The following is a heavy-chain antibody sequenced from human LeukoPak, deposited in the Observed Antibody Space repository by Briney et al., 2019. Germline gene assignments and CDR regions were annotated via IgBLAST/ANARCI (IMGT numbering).Heavy chain of an antibody. CDR2: IYHSGST. Sequence: SETLSLTCAVSGGSISSSNWWSWVRQPPGKGLEWIGEIYHSGSTNYNPSLQSRVTISVDTSKNQFSLKLSSVTAADTAVYYCARERFRDYGDFLDAFDIRGQGTMVTVSS. CDR3: ARERFRDYGDFLDAFDI. J-gene: IGHJ3*02. D-gene: IGHD4-17*01. V-gene: IGHV4-4*02. CDR1: GGSISSSNW.